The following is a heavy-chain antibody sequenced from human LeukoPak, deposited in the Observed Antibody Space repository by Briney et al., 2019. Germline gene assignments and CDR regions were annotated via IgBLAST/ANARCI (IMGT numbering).Heavy chain of an antibody. CDR1: GYTFTGYY. CDR3: AADYGGNLDY. J-gene: IGHJ4*02. V-gene: IGHV1-69*06. Sequence: SVKVSCKASGYTFTGYYMHWVRQAPGQGLEWMGGIIPIFGTANYAQKFQGRVTITADKSTSTAYMELSSLRSEDTAVYYCAADYGGNLDYWGQGTLVTVSS. CDR2: IIPIFGTA. D-gene: IGHD4-23*01.